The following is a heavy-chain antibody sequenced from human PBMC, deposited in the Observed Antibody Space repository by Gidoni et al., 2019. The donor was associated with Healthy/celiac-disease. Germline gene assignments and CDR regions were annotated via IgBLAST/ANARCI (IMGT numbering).Heavy chain of an antibody. CDR1: GGSISSYY. V-gene: IGHV4-59*08. Sequence: QVQLQESGPGLVKPSETLSLTCTVSGGSISSYYWSWIRQPPGKGLEWIGYIYYSGSTNYNPSLKSRVTISVDTSKNQFSLKLSSVTAADTAVYCCARLTTVTTEFDYWGQGTLVTVSS. J-gene: IGHJ4*02. CDR2: IYYSGST. CDR3: ARLTTVTTEFDY. D-gene: IGHD4-17*01.